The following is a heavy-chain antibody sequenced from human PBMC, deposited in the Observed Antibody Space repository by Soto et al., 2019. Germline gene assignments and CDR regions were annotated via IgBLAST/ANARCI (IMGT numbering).Heavy chain of an antibody. CDR1: SDSIRSSSNYT. Sequence: TSETLSLTCTVSSDSIRSSSNYTWGWIRQSPGKGLEWIGYIYYSGSTNYNPSLKSRVTISVDTSKNQFSLKLSSVTAADTAVYYCARKKRFYTDYYFDYWGQGTLVTVSS. CDR2: IYYSGST. J-gene: IGHJ4*02. CDR3: ARKKRFYTDYYFDY. V-gene: IGHV4-61*05.